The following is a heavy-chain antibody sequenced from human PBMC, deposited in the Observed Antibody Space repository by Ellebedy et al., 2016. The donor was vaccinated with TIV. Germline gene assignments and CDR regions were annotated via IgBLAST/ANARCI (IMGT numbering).Heavy chain of an antibody. J-gene: IGHJ2*01. CDR1: GGSINIKNYY. V-gene: IGHV4-39*07. CDR2: ISNTGTT. D-gene: IGHD2-21*01. CDR3: ARGLRRLTPRYFDL. Sequence: SETLSLTXSVSGGSINIKNYYWGWIRQPPGKGLEWIGAISNTGTTHYNESLKSRVTTSVDTSKNQFSLKLSSVTAADTAVYFCARGLRRLTPRYFDLWGHGSLVTVSS.